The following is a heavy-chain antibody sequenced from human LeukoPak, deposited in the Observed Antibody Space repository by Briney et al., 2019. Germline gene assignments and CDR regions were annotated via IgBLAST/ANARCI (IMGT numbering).Heavy chain of an antibody. D-gene: IGHD4-17*01. V-gene: IGHV3-15*01. J-gene: IGHJ4*02. Sequence: MSGGSLRLSCAASGFTFSNAWMSWVRQAPGKGLEWVGLIKSKSDGGTTDYAAPVKGRFTISRDDSKNTLFLQMNSLKTEDTAVYYCTDLDCGDSYFGYWGQGTLVTVSS. CDR3: TDLDCGDSYFGY. CDR1: GFTFSNAW. CDR2: IKSKSDGGTT.